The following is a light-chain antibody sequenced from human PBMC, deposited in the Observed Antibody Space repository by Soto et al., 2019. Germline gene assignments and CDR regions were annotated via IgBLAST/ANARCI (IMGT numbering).Light chain of an antibody. CDR3: QLYDTSPPGYT. Sequence: EIVLTQSPGTLSLSPGERATLSCRASQSVSSTYLAWYQQKPGQAPRLLIYGASTRATGIEDRFSGSGSGTDFILSISRLEPEDFALYHCQLYDTSPPGYTFAQGTKLEI. V-gene: IGKV3-20*01. CDR1: QSVSSTY. CDR2: GAS. J-gene: IGKJ2*01.